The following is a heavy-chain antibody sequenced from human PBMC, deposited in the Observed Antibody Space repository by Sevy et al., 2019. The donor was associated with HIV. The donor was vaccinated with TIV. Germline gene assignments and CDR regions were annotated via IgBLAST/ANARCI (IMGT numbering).Heavy chain of an antibody. J-gene: IGHJ4*02. Sequence: SETLSLTCTVSGGSITSLYWNWIRQPPGKGLEWIANIYYHGHINYNPSLKSRVTLSLDTSKNQFSPRLSSVTAADTAMYYCAGENAWGRGYSWGQGTLVTVSS. CDR1: GGSITSLY. CDR3: AGENAWGRGYS. D-gene: IGHD1-26*01. V-gene: IGHV4-59*08. CDR2: IYYHGHI.